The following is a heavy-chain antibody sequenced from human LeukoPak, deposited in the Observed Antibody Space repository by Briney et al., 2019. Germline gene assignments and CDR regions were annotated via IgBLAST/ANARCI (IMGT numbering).Heavy chain of an antibody. CDR2: IYKSGST. V-gene: IGHV4-4*07. Sequence: KPSETLSPTCTVSGGSIGWDYWSWIRQSAGKGLERIGRIYKSGSTNYNPSFRSRVTMSVDTSKNQFSLSVTSVTAADTAVYYCAREEYFQDSNGYSYYFHSWGQGSLVTVSS. J-gene: IGHJ4*02. CDR3: AREEYFQDSNGYSYYFHS. D-gene: IGHD3-22*01. CDR1: GGSIGWDY.